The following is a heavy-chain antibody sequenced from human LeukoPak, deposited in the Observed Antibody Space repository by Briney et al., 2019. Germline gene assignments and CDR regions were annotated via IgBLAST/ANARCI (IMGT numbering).Heavy chain of an antibody. J-gene: IGHJ2*01. CDR2: IWYDGSNK. CDR1: GFTFSSYG. D-gene: IGHD2-2*01. Sequence: GGSLRLSCAASGFTFSSYGMHWVRQAPGKGLEWVAVIWYDGSNKYYADSVKGRFTISRDNSKNTLYLQMNRLRAEDTAVYYCARGDIVVVPAARPSGWYFDLWGRGTLVTVSS. CDR3: ARGDIVVVPAARPSGWYFDL. V-gene: IGHV3-33*01.